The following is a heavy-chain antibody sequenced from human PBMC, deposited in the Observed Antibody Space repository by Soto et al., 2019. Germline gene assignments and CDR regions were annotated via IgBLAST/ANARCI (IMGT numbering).Heavy chain of an antibody. CDR1: GLPFSSYA. J-gene: IGHJ4*02. CDR2: IGGSGTNT. Sequence: GGSLRLSCVASGLPFSSYAMSWVRQVPGKGLEWVSLIGGSGTNTYYADSVKGRFTISRDNSKNTLYLQMNSLRAEDTAVYYCAKVDYGDSFDYWGQGTPVTVSS. D-gene: IGHD4-17*01. CDR3: AKVDYGDSFDY. V-gene: IGHV3-23*01.